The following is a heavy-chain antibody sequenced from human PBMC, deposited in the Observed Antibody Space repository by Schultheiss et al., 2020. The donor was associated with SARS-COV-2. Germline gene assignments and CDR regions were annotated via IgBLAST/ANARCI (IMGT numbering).Heavy chain of an antibody. V-gene: IGHV4-31*03. CDR2: IYYSGST. CDR3: ARNAGRRYPFDY. D-gene: IGHD1-1*01. CDR1: GGSISSGGYY. Sequence: SETLSLTCTVSGGSISSGGYYWSWIRQHPGKGLEWIGYIYYSGSTYYNPSLKSRVTISVDTSKNQFSLKLTSVTAADTAVYYCARNAGRRYPFDYWGQGTLVTVSS. J-gene: IGHJ4*02.